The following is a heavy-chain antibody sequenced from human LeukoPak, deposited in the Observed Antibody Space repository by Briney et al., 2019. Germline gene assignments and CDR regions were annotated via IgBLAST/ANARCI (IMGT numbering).Heavy chain of an antibody. J-gene: IGHJ2*01. Sequence: ASVKVSCKNSGYTFINYGISWLRHTPGHGLEYMGWISAYSGGTNYAPKFQDRVTMTADTSTSTVYMELRSLRSDDAAVYYCAREGALAGNIPLWYFDLWGRGTLVTVSS. CDR2: ISAYSGGT. CDR1: GYTFINYG. V-gene: IGHV1-18*01. D-gene: IGHD6-19*01. CDR3: AREGALAGNIPLWYFDL.